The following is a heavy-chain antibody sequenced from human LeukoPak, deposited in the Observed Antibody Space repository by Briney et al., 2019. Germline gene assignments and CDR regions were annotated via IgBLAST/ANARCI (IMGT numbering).Heavy chain of an antibody. Sequence: GRSLRLSCEASGFTFNTYGMHWVRQAPGKGLEWVALKRYDGSSENYADSVKGRFTISRDNSKNTLYLEMNSLSVEDTAVYYCARAASGVRQEHYFDQWGQGTWSPSPQ. V-gene: IGHV3-33*01. CDR2: KRYDGSSE. CDR1: GFTFNTYG. D-gene: IGHD3-10*01. CDR3: ARAASGVRQEHYFDQ. J-gene: IGHJ4*02.